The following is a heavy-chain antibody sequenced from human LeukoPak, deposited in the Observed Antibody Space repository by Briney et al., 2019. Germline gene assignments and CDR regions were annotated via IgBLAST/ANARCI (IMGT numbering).Heavy chain of an antibody. CDR3: ARGLYYFDY. Sequence: SETLSLTCGVYGGSLSGHYWSWIRQSPGKGLEWIGEINHSGDTNYNPSLKSRVAISVDTSNNQFSLEVNSVTAADTAIYYCARGLYYFDYWGQGTLVSVSS. J-gene: IGHJ4*02. CDR2: INHSGDT. CDR1: GGSLSGHY. V-gene: IGHV4-34*01.